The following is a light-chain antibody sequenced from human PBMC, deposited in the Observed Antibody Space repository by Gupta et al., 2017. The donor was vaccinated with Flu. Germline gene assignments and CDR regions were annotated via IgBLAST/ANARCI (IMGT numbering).Light chain of an antibody. CDR1: QDISNY. J-gene: IGKJ4*01. CDR3: QQQKKIPFT. V-gene: IGKV1-33*01. CDR2: DES. Sequence: PSSLSASVGNRVTITCQASQDISNYLNWYQQKPGKAPKLLIYDESNLETGVPSRFSGSGSGTDFTLSISGLQPEDIATYYCQQQKKIPFTFGGGTKMEI.